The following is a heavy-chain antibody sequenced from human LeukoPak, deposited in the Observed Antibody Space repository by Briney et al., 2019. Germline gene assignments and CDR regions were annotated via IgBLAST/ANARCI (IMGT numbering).Heavy chain of an antibody. CDR3: AKDTISGGVSGSYDY. V-gene: IGHV3-9*01. J-gene: IGHJ4*02. CDR1: GFTFDDYA. Sequence: GGSLRLPCAASGFTFDDYAMHWVRQAPGKGLEWVSGISWNSGSIGYADSVKGRFTISRDNAKNSLYLQMNSLRAEDTALYYCAKDTISGGVSGSYDYWGQGTLVTVSS. CDR2: ISWNSGSI. D-gene: IGHD1-26*01.